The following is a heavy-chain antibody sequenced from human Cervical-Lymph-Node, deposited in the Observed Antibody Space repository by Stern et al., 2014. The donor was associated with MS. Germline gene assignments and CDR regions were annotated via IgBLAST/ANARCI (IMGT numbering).Heavy chain of an antibody. V-gene: IGHV4-61*01. Sequence: QVQLVESGPGLVKPSETLSLTCTVSGDSVKSRIYYWGWIRQPPGKGLEWIGYIHASGSTRHNPSLKNRVTIALDTSKSQFSLKVRSVTAADTAIYYCARVQNDYGGFFLPHWGQGTLVTVSS. CDR1: GDSVKSRIYY. CDR3: ARVQNDYGGFFLPH. CDR2: IHASGST. J-gene: IGHJ4*02. D-gene: IGHD4-23*01.